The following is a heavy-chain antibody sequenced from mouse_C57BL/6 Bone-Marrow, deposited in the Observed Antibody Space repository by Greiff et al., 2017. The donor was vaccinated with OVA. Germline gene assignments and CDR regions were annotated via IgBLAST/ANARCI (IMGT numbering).Heavy chain of an antibody. D-gene: IGHD2-3*01. Sequence: QVQLQQPVAELVKPGASVKLSCKASGYTFTSYWMHWVKQRPGQGLEWIGMIHPNSGSTNYNEKFKSKATLTVDKSSSTAYMQLSSLTSEDSAVYYCARTLDGYYFFAYWGQGTLVTVSA. CDR3: ARTLDGYYFFAY. CDR1: GYTFTSYW. J-gene: IGHJ3*01. V-gene: IGHV1-64*01. CDR2: IHPNSGST.